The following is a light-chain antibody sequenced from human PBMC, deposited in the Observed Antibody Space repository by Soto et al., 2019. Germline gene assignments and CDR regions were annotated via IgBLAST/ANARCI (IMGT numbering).Light chain of an antibody. CDR1: SSDVGNYDY. CDR2: DVT. V-gene: IGLV2-14*01. CDR3: SSYNSSHNLWV. J-gene: IGLJ3*02. Sequence: QYGLTQPASISGSPGQWSTMSCTGISSDVGNYDYVSWYQHHPGKALKLMIYDVTHRPSGVSNRFSGSKSGTTASLTISGLQAEDEADYYCSSYNSSHNLWVFGGGTKVTVL.